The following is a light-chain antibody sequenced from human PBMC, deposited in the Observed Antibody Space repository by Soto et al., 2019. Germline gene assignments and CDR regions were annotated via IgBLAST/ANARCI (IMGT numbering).Light chain of an antibody. CDR1: QSISSW. J-gene: IGKJ2*01. CDR3: QQYNTYVYT. Sequence: DIQMTQSPSTLSASVGDRVTITCRASQSISSWLAWYQQKPGKAPKLLIYKASSLASGVPSRFSGSGSGTEFTLTINSLQPDDFATYYCQQYNTYVYTFGQGTKLEIK. V-gene: IGKV1-5*03. CDR2: KAS.